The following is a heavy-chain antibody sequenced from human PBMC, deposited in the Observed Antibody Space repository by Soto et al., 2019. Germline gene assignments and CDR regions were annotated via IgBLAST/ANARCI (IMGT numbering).Heavy chain of an antibody. CDR2: ISSSRST. CDR3: ARSGVTGIVIPSHWFDP. D-gene: IGHD2-21*02. V-gene: IGHV4-31*03. J-gene: IGHJ5*02. Sequence: PSETLSLTCTVSGDSIGGVGYWSWIRQFPGRGLEWIECISSSRSTYYNPPLNNRISLPLDTSQDQFSLKLLSVTAADTAIYYCARSGVTGIVIPSHWFDPWGQVTLVTVSS. CDR1: GDSIGGVGY.